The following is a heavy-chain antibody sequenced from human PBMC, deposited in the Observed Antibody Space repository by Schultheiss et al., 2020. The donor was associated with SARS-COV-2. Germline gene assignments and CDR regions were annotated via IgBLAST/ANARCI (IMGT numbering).Heavy chain of an antibody. CDR2: IYWNDDK. V-gene: IGHV2-5*01. CDR3: ARTTSPISSIAARFPYYYYGMDV. CDR1: GFSLSTSGVG. Sequence: SGPTLVKPTQTLTLTCTFSGFSLSTSGVGVGWIRQPPGKALEWLALIYWNDDKRYSTSLKTRLTISKDTSKNQVVLTMTNMDPVDTATYYCARTTSPISSIAARFPYYYYGMDVWGQGTTVTVS. D-gene: IGHD6-6*01. J-gene: IGHJ6*02.